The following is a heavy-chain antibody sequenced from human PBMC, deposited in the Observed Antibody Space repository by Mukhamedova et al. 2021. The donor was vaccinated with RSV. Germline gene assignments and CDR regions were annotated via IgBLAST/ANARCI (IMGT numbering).Heavy chain of an antibody. V-gene: IGHV3-7*01. J-gene: IGHJ4*01. CDR3: ARPGSYCSGGGSCFPFGY. Sequence: SYWMTWVRQAPGKGLEWLANINQDGSETKYVDSVKGRFTISRDNAKNSLYLQMNNLRAEDSAVYYCARPGSYCSGGGSCFPFGYW. CDR2: INQDGSET. CDR1: SYW. D-gene: IGHD2-15*01.